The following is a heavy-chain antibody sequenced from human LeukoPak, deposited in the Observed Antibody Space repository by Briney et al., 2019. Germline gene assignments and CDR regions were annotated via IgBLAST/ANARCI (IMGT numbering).Heavy chain of an antibody. J-gene: IGHJ4*02. Sequence: KPGGSLRLSCAASGFTFSSYSMNWVRQAPGKGLEWVSSISSSSSYIYYADSVKGRFTISRDNAKNSLYLQKNSLRAEDTAVYYCARDWYYYDSSGYYYFDYWGQGTLVTVSS. CDR3: ARDWYYYDSSGYYYFDY. CDR2: ISSSSSYI. D-gene: IGHD3-22*01. CDR1: GFTFSSYS. V-gene: IGHV3-21*01.